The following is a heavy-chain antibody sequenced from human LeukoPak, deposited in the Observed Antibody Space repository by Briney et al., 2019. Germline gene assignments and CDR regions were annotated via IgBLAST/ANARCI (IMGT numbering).Heavy chain of an antibody. Sequence: PGGSLRLSCAASGFTFSSYGMHWVRQAPGKGLEWVAVISYDGSNKYYADSVKGRFTISRDNSKNTLYLQMNSLRAEDTAVYYCAKNRYYYGSGSYLIDYWGQGTLVTVSS. V-gene: IGHV3-30*18. CDR3: AKNRYYYGSGSYLIDY. D-gene: IGHD3-10*01. CDR2: ISYDGSNK. J-gene: IGHJ4*02. CDR1: GFTFSSYG.